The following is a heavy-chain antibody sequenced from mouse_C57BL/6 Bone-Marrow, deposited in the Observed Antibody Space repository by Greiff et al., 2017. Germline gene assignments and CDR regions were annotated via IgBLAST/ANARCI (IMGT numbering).Heavy chain of an antibody. CDR2: IYPGDGDT. CDR3: ARRGVITTVVAQRYFDV. CDR1: GYAFSSSW. J-gene: IGHJ1*03. Sequence: VQLQQSGPELVKPGASVKISCKASGYAFSSSWMNWVKQRPGKGLEWIGRIYPGDGDTNYNGKFKGKATLTADKSSSTAYMQLSSLTSEDSAVYFCARRGVITTVVAQRYFDVWGTGTTVTVSS. V-gene: IGHV1-82*01. D-gene: IGHD1-1*01.